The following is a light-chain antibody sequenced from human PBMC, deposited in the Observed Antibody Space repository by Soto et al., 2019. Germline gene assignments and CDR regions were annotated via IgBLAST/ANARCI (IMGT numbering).Light chain of an antibody. CDR2: DAS. Sequence: QSALTQPRSVSGSPGQSVTISCTGVIYNYVSWYQQHPGKVPKLMIHDASRRPSAVPDRFSGSKSGDTASLTISGLQAEDEADYYCCSYAGNFILVFGGGTKLTVL. CDR3: CSYAGNFILV. V-gene: IGLV2-11*01. CDR1: VIYNY. J-gene: IGLJ3*02.